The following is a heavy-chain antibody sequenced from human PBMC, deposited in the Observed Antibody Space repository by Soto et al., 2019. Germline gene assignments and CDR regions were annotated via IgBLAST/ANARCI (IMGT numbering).Heavy chain of an antibody. J-gene: IGHJ4*02. Sequence: GGSLRLSCAASGFTFSNAWMNWVRQAPGKGLEWVGRIKSKTDGGTTDYAAPVKGRFTISRDDSKNTLYLQMNSLETEDTAVYYCTTVYSYGSGGPVDYWGQGTLVTVSS. D-gene: IGHD5-18*01. CDR2: IKSKTDGGTT. CDR3: TTVYSYGSGGPVDY. V-gene: IGHV3-15*07. CDR1: GFTFSNAW.